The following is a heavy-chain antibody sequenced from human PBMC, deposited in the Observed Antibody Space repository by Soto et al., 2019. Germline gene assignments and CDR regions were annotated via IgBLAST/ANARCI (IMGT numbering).Heavy chain of an antibody. D-gene: IGHD3-22*01. CDR1: GFTFSSYW. J-gene: IGHJ2*01. CDR3: ARPEEDYYDSSGFDSGYFDL. V-gene: IGHV3-7*04. Sequence: EVQLVESGGGLVQPGGSLRLSCAASGFTFSSYWMSWVRQAPGKGLEWVANIKQDGSEKYYVDSVKGRFTISRDNAKNSLYLQMNSLRAEDTAVYYCARPEEDYYDSSGFDSGYFDLWGRGTLVTVSS. CDR2: IKQDGSEK.